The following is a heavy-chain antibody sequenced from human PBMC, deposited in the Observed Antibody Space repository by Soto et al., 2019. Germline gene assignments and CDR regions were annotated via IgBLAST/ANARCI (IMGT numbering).Heavy chain of an antibody. CDR3: ATLPPRIVVVMTDLPT. D-gene: IGHD2-15*01. CDR1: GASISSTYW. CDR2: IYHTGTT. Sequence: QLRGSGPGLVKPSGTLSLTCFVSGASISSTYWWSWVRQTPGKRLEWIGQIYHTGTTSYNPSLKNRVTISLAKSNNQFSLRLTSMTAADTAVYYCATLPPRIVVVMTDLPTWGQGTLVTVSS. V-gene: IGHV4-4*02. J-gene: IGHJ5*02.